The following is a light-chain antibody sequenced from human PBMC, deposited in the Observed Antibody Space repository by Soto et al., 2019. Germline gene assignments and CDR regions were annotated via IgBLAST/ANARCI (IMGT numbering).Light chain of an antibody. CDR3: QSYDSSLSNSYVI. CDR2: GNT. J-gene: IGLJ2*01. Sequence: QAVVTQPPSVSGAPGQRVTISCTGSSSNIGAGHDVHWYQQLPGTAPKLLIYGNTNPPSGVPDRFSGSKSGTSASLAITGLQAADEADYYCQSYDSSLSNSYVIFGGGTKLTVL. V-gene: IGLV1-40*01. CDR1: SSNIGAGHD.